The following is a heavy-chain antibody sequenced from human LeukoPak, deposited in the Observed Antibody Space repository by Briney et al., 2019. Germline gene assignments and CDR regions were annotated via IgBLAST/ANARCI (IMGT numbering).Heavy chain of an antibody. CDR3: ARDLSRYSYSDY. CDR2: IKQDGREK. J-gene: IGHJ4*02. D-gene: IGHD5-18*01. CDR1: GFTFSSYW. V-gene: IGHV3-7*05. Sequence: GGSLRLSCATSGFTFSSYWMNWVRQAPGKGLEWVANIKQDGREKYYVDSVKGRFTISRDNAKNSLYLQMNSLRAEDTAVYYCARDLSRYSYSDYWGQGALVTVSS.